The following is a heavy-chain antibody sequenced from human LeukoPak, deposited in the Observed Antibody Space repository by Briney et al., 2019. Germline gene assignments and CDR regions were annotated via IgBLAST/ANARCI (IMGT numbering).Heavy chain of an antibody. Sequence: GRSLRLSCAASGFTFSRSAMHWVRQAPGKGLEWVAIISYDGGNKYYADSVKGRFTISRDNSKNTLYLQMNSLRAEDTAVYFCVSLGYSSSSVRYWGQGTLVTVSS. J-gene: IGHJ4*02. CDR1: GFTFSRSA. D-gene: IGHD6-6*01. CDR2: ISYDGGNK. V-gene: IGHV3-30*04. CDR3: VSLGYSSSSVRY.